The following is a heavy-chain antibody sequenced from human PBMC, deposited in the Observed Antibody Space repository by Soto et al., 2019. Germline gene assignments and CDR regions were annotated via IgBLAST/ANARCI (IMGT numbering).Heavy chain of an antibody. D-gene: IGHD3-9*01. CDR3: TTGIYYDILTGYHNVAY. J-gene: IGHJ4*02. V-gene: IGHV3-15*01. CDR2: IKSKTDGGTA. CDR1: EFDLSHPW. Sequence: GGSQRHSCVAAEFDLSHPWMTWVRQAAGKGLEWVGRIKSKTDGGTADYAAPVKGRATISRDDSKNTVYLQMNSLKTEDTAVYYCTTGIYYDILTGYHNVAYWGQGALVTVSS.